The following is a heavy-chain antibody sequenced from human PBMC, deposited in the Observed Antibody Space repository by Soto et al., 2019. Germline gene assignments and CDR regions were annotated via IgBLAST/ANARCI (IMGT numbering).Heavy chain of an antibody. Sequence: PSETMSLTCAVYGGSFSGFYWSWIRQPPGKGLEWIGEINHSGSTNYNSSLESRVTISVDKSKNQFSLKLSSVTAADTAVYFCAGLYPYESSGYHLNYWGQGTLVTVSS. CDR3: AGLYPYESSGYHLNY. D-gene: IGHD3-22*01. J-gene: IGHJ1*01. CDR1: GGSFSGFY. V-gene: IGHV4-34*01. CDR2: INHSGST.